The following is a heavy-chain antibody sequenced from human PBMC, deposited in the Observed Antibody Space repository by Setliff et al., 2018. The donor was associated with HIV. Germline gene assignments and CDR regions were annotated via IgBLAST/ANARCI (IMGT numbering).Heavy chain of an antibody. CDR1: GYTFTNYA. CDR3: ARAPPRITIFGVVVSSDYYNYYMDV. J-gene: IGHJ6*03. Sequence: ASVKVSCKASGYTFTNYAMNWVRQAPGQGLEWMGWINTNTGNPTYAQGFTGRFVFSLDTSVSTAFLQISSLQAEDAAVYYCARAPPRITIFGVVVSSDYYNYYMDVWGKGTTVTVSS. V-gene: IGHV7-4-1*02. CDR2: INTNTGNP. D-gene: IGHD3-3*01.